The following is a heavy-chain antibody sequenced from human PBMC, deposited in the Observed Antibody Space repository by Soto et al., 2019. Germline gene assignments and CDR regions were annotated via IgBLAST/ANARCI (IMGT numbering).Heavy chain of an antibody. CDR3: ARGGYCSSTSCYFDY. CDR2: IIPIFGTA. CDR1: GGTFSSYA. V-gene: IGHV1-69*01. J-gene: IGHJ4*02. D-gene: IGHD2-2*01. Sequence: QVQLVQSGAEVKKPGSSVKVSCKASGGTFSSYAISWVRQAPGQGLEWMGGIIPIFGTANYAQKFQGRVTITAEESTSPAYMELSSLRSEDTAVYYCARGGYCSSTSCYFDYWGQGTLVTVSS.